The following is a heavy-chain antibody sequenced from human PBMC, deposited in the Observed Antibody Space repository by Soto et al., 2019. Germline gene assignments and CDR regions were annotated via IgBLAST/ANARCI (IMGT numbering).Heavy chain of an antibody. J-gene: IGHJ4*02. CDR2: IYYSGST. Sequence: SETLSLTCTVSGGSISSYYWSWIRQPPGKGLEWIGYIYYSGSTNYNPSLKSRVTISVDTSKNQFSLKLSSVTAADTAVYYCAREAYVSSGYYEVLFDYWGQGTLVTVSS. CDR1: GGSISSYY. CDR3: AREAYVSSGYYEVLFDY. D-gene: IGHD3-22*01. V-gene: IGHV4-59*01.